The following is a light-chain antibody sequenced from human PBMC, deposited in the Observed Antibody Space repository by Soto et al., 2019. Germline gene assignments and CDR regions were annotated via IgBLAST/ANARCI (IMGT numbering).Light chain of an antibody. V-gene: IGLV1-40*01. CDR3: QSYDSSLSGV. Sequence: QAVVTQPPSVSGAPGQRVTISCTGSGAGYDVHWYQQLPGTAPKLLIYGNSNRPSGVPDRFSGSKSGTSASLAITGLQAEDEADYYCQSYDSSLSGVFGGGTKVTVL. J-gene: IGLJ3*02. CDR2: GNS. CDR1: GAGYD.